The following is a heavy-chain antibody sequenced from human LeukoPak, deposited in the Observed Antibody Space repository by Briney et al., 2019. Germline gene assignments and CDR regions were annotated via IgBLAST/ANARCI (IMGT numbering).Heavy chain of an antibody. CDR2: IYPGDSDT. Sequence: GESLKISCKGSGYSFASYWIGWVRQMPGKGLEWMGIIYPGDSDTRYSPSFQGQATISADKSISTAYLQWSSLKASDTAMYYCARPIWFGERLPFGPEWFDPWGQGTLVTVSS. CDR1: GYSFASYW. V-gene: IGHV5-51*01. D-gene: IGHD3-10*01. J-gene: IGHJ5*02. CDR3: ARPIWFGERLPFGPEWFDP.